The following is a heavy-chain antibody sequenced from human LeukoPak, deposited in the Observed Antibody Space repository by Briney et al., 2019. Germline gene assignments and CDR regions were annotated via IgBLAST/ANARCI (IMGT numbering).Heavy chain of an antibody. CDR3: ARDGASTVLGAFDI. Sequence: SVKVSCKASGGTFSSYAISWVRQAPGQGLEWMGIVNPSGGSTSYAQKFQGRVTITADKSTSTAYMELSSLRSEDTAVYYCARDGASTVLGAFDIWGQGTMVTVSS. J-gene: IGHJ3*02. D-gene: IGHD2-8*02. CDR1: GGTFSSYA. V-gene: IGHV1-69*04. CDR2: VNPSGGST.